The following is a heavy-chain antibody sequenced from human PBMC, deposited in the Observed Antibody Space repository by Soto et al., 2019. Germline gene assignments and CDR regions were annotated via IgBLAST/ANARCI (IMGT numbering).Heavy chain of an antibody. V-gene: IGHV4-39*01. CDR3: ARHGDSYYYYGMDV. J-gene: IGHJ6*02. Sequence: SETLSLTCTVSGGSISSSSYYWGWIRQPPGKGLEWIGSIYYSGSTYYNPSLKSRVTISVGTSKNQFSLKLSSVTAADTAVYYCARHGDSYYYYGMDVWGQGTTVTVSS. CDR1: GGSISSSSYY. CDR2: IYYSGST. D-gene: IGHD2-21*01.